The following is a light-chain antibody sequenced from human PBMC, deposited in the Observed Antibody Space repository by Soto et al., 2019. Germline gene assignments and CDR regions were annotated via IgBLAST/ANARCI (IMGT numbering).Light chain of an antibody. CDR2: GAS. CDR3: QQYGSSSTWT. Sequence: EIVLTQSPGTLSLSPGERATLSCRASRSVSSSYLAWYQQKPGQALRLLIYGASSRATGIPDRFSGSGSGTDFTLTISRLEPEDFAVYYCQQYGSSSTWTFGQGTKVDIK. CDR1: RSVSSSY. V-gene: IGKV3-20*01. J-gene: IGKJ1*01.